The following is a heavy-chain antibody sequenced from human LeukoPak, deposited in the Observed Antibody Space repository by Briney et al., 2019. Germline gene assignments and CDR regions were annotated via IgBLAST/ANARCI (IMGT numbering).Heavy chain of an antibody. CDR2: INHSGST. CDR1: GGSFSGYY. CDR3: ATTRYYYGSGTHYRPFDP. D-gene: IGHD3-10*01. Sequence: SETLSLTCAVYGGSFSGYYWSWIRQPPGKGLEWIGEINHSGSTNYNPSLKSRVTISVDTSKNQFSLKLSSVTAADTAVYYCATTRYYYGSGTHYRPFDPWGQGTLVTVSS. V-gene: IGHV4-34*01. J-gene: IGHJ5*02.